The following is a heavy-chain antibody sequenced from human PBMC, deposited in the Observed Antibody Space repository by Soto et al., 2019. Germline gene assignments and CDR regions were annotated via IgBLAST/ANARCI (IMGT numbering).Heavy chain of an antibody. CDR2: INHSGST. V-gene: IGHV4-34*01. Sequence: PSETLSLTCAVYGGSFSGYYWSWIRQPPGKGLEWIGEINHSGSTNYNPSLKSRVTISVDTSKNQFSLKLSSVTAADTAVYYCARGRRGTTTPGFDYWGQGTMVTVYS. CDR1: GGSFSGYY. CDR3: ARGRRGTTTPGFDY. J-gene: IGHJ4*02. D-gene: IGHD1-1*01.